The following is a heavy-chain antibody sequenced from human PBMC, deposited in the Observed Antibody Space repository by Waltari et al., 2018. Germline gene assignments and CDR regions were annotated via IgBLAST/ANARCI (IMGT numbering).Heavy chain of an antibody. CDR3: AIQSHLLTDY. CDR1: GGSISSSSYY. Sequence: LQLQASGPGLVKPSETLSLTCTVSGGSISSSSYYWGWIRQPPGKRLEWIGRIYYSGSTYYNRSVKRRVTISVDTSKNQCSLKLSSVTAADTAVYYCAIQSHLLTDYWGQGTLVTVSS. CDR2: IYYSGST. V-gene: IGHV4-39*01. J-gene: IGHJ4*02.